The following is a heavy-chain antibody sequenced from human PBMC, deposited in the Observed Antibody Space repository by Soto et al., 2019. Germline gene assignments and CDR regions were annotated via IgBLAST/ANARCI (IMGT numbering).Heavy chain of an antibody. J-gene: IGHJ2*01. D-gene: IGHD3-22*01. V-gene: IGHV4-30-4*01. CDR3: ARMSYYYDKWYFDL. CDR1: GGSINNDDFY. CDR2: VYYSGSS. Sequence: QLQESGPGLVKPSQTLSLTCSVSGGSINNDDFYWSWLRQTPGKGLQWIGYVYYSGSSDCIPSLTSRLSMSIDKSKNQFTLKLSSVTAAATAIYYCARMSYYYDKWYFDLWGRGTLVTVSS.